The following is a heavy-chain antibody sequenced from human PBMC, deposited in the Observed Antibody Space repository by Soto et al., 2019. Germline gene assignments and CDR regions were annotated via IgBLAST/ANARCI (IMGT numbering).Heavy chain of an antibody. J-gene: IGHJ4*02. CDR2: ISAYNGNT. CDR1: GYTFTSYG. D-gene: IGHD3-3*01. CDR3: ARDPYYDFWSGLIEGTNIDY. Sequence: ASVKVSCKASGYTFTSYGISWVRQAPGQGLEWMGWISAYNGNTNYAQKLQGRVTMTTDTSTSTAYMELRSLRSDDTAVYYCARDPYYDFWSGLIEGTNIDYWGQGTLVTVSS. V-gene: IGHV1-18*01.